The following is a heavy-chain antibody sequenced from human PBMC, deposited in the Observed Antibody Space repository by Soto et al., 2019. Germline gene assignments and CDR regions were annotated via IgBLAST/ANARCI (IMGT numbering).Heavy chain of an antibody. CDR2: IYYSGST. J-gene: IGHJ6*02. CDR1: GGSISSGGYY. D-gene: IGHD3-10*01. Sequence: SETLSLTCTVSGGSISSGGYYWSWIRQHPGKGLEWIGYIYYSGSTYYNPSLKSRVTISVDTSKNQFSLKLSSVTAADTAVYYCARSGYGSGSPYGMDVWGQGTTVTVSS. V-gene: IGHV4-30-4*08. CDR3: ARSGYGSGSPYGMDV.